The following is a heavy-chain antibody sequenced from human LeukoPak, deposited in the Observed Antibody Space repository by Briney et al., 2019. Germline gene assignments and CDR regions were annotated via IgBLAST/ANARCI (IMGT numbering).Heavy chain of an antibody. CDR2: ISAYNGNT. CDR3: ARVFSSSWYLPYYYYYYMDV. Sequence: ASVKVSCKASGYTFTSYGISWVRQAPGQGLEWMGWISAYNGNTNYAQKLQGRVTMTTGTSTSTAYMELRSLRSDDTAVYYCARVFSSSWYLPYYYYYYMDVWGKGTTVTVSS. CDR1: GYTFTSYG. D-gene: IGHD6-13*01. V-gene: IGHV1-18*01. J-gene: IGHJ6*03.